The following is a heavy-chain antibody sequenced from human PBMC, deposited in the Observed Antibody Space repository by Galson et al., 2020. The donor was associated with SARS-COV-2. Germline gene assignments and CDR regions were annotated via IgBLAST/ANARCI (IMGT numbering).Heavy chain of an antibody. CDR3: ARDRTAMVSYYYYGMDV. Sequence: ASETLSLTCTVSGGSITNYYWSWIRQPPGKGLEWIWSMYYSGDTNYNPSLKSRVTMSIDTSKNQFSLNLSSVTAADTAVYYCARDRTAMVSYYYYGMDVWGQGTTVTVSS. J-gene: IGHJ6*02. CDR2: MYYSGDT. V-gene: IGHV4-59*01. D-gene: IGHD5-18*01. CDR1: GGSITNYY.